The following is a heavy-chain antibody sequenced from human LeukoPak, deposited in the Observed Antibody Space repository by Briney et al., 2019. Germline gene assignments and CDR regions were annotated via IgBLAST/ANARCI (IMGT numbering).Heavy chain of an antibody. CDR2: IKQDGSEK. Sequence: GGSLRLSCAASGFTFSRYWMNWVREAPGKGLEWVTNIKQDGSEKNYVDSVKGRFTISRDNAKISLYLQMNSLRAEDTAVYYCAREAWYYDTWGQGTLITVSS. CDR1: GFTFSRYW. J-gene: IGHJ4*02. V-gene: IGHV3-7*01. CDR3: AREAWYYDT.